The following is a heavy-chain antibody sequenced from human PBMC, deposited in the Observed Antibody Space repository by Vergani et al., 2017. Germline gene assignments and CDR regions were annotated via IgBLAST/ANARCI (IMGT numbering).Heavy chain of an antibody. Sequence: QVQLQESGPGLVKPSETLSLTCTVSGGSISSSSYYWGWIRQPPGKGLEWIGSIHYSGSTYYNPSLKSRVTISVDTSKNQFSLKLSSVTAADTAVYYCARDGGRGSGSTSWYYYYGMDVWDQGTTVTVSS. CDR2: IHYSGST. CDR3: ARDGGRGSGSTSWYYYYGMDV. D-gene: IGHD3-10*01. V-gene: IGHV4-39*02. CDR1: GGSISSSSYY. J-gene: IGHJ6*02.